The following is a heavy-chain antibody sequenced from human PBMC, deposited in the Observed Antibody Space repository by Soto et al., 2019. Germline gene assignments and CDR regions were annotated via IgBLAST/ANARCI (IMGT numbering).Heavy chain of an antibody. J-gene: IGHJ4*02. Sequence: RLSCEASGFTFRNHGMHWVRQAPGKGLEWVAVIWYDGSDKYYADSVKGRFTISRDNSKNTLYLQMDSLRAEDTAVYYCARVIASRRFDYLGQGVLVTVSS. CDR2: IWYDGSDK. D-gene: IGHD6-6*01. V-gene: IGHV3-33*01. CDR3: ARVIASRRFDY. CDR1: GFTFRNHG.